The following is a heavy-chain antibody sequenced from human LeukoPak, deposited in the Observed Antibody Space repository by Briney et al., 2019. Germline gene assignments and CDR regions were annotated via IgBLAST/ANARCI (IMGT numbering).Heavy chain of an antibody. CDR2: INQDGGEK. D-gene: IGHD2-21*01. J-gene: IGHJ4*02. V-gene: IGHV3-7*04. CDR3: ARMYCGGGKCYLSYFDY. Sequence: PGGSLRLSCAGSGFTFSTYWMSWVRQAPGKGLEWVANINQDGGEKHYVDSVKGRFTISRDNAKDPLDLQLNSLGGEDTAVYYCARMYCGGGKCYLSYFDYWGQGTVVTVSS. CDR1: GFTFSTYW.